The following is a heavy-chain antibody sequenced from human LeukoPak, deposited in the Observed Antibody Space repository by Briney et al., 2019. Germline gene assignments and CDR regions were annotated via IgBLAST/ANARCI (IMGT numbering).Heavy chain of an antibody. CDR3: ARQGGDYYDSSGYNPDY. V-gene: IGHV5-51*01. CDR2: IYPGDSDT. D-gene: IGHD3-22*01. Sequence: GESLKISCKGSGYSFTSYWIGWVRQMPGKGLEWMGIIYPGDSDTRYSPSFQGQVTISADKSISTAYLQWSSLKASDTAMYYCARQGGDYYDSSGYNPDYWGQGTLVTVSS. CDR1: GYSFTSYW. J-gene: IGHJ4*02.